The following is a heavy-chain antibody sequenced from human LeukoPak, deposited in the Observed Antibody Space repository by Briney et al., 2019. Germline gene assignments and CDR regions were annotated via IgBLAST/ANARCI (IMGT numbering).Heavy chain of an antibody. J-gene: IGHJ4*02. CDR3: AKDLSGTYMVDY. D-gene: IGHD1-26*01. V-gene: IGHV3-30-3*01. Sequence: PGRSLRLSCAASGFTFSTYAMHWVRQAPGKGLQWVAMISYHGTNQHHADSVRGRFTISRDNSKNTLYLQMDSLRAEDTAVYYCAKDLSGTYMVDYWGQGTLVTVSS. CDR1: GFTFSTYA. CDR2: ISYHGTNQ.